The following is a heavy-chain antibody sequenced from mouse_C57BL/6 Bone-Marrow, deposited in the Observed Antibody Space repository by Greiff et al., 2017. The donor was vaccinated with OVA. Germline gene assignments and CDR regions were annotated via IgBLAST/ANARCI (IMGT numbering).Heavy chain of an antibody. V-gene: IGHV1-61*01. D-gene: IGHD1-1*01. J-gene: IGHJ1*03. CDR3: ARWGYYGSRYWYFDV. CDR1: GYTFTSYW. Sequence: VQLQQPGAELVRPGSSVKLSCKASGYTFTSYWMDWVKQRPGQGLEWIGNIYPSDSETHYNQKFKDKATLTVDKSSSTAYMQLSSLTSEDSAVYYCARWGYYGSRYWYFDVWGTGTTVTVSS. CDR2: IYPSDSET.